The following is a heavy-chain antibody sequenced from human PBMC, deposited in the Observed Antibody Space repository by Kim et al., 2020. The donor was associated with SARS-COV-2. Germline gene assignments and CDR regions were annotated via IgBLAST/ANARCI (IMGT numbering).Heavy chain of an antibody. CDR3: ARLPNYYGMDV. J-gene: IGHJ6*02. Sequence: GGSLRLSCAASGFTVSSNYMSWVRQAPGKGLEWVSVIYSGGSTYYADSVKGRFTISRDNSKNTLYLQINSLRAEDTAVYYCARLPNYYGMDVWGQGTTVTVSS. CDR2: IYSGGST. CDR1: GFTVSSNY. V-gene: IGHV3-53*01.